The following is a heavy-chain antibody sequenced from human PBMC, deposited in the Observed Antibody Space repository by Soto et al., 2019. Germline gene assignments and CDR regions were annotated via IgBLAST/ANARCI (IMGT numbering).Heavy chain of an antibody. CDR1: GGTFSSYT. V-gene: IGHV1-69*04. J-gene: IGHJ3*02. D-gene: IGHD6-6*01. CDR3: ARDYPYSSSSFAFDI. CDR2: IIPILGIA. Sequence: SVKVSCKASGGTFSSYTISWVRQAPGQGLEWMGRIIPILGIANYAQKFQGRVTITADKSTSTAYMELSSLRSEDTAVYYCARDYPYSSSSFAFDIWGQGTMVT.